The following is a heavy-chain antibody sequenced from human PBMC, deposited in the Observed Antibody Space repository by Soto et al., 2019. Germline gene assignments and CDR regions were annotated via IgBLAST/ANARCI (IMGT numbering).Heavy chain of an antibody. CDR1: GGSISSSSYY. J-gene: IGHJ6*03. CDR3: ARPVSLFTPADSSYDMDV. D-gene: IGHD6-13*01. CDR2: IYYSGST. V-gene: IGHV4-39*01. Sequence: QLQLQESGPGLVKPSETLSLTCTVSGGSISSSSYYWGWIRQPPGKGLEWIGSIYYSGSTYYNPSLKSCVTTSIDTSNNQFSLKLSSVTAADTDVYYSARPVSLFTPADSSYDMDVWGKGTTVTVCS.